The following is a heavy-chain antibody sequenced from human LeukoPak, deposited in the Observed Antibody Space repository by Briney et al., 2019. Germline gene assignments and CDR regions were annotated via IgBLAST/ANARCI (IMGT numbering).Heavy chain of an antibody. Sequence: GGSLRLSRAASGFTFSSYSVNWVRQAPGKGLEWVAVISYDGSNKYYADSVKGRFTISRDNSKNTLYLQMNSLRAEDTAVYYCAKPGIAVAGTGDWFDPWGQGTLVTVSS. D-gene: IGHD6-19*01. CDR2: ISYDGSNK. CDR1: GFTFSSYS. V-gene: IGHV3-30*18. CDR3: AKPGIAVAGTGDWFDP. J-gene: IGHJ5*02.